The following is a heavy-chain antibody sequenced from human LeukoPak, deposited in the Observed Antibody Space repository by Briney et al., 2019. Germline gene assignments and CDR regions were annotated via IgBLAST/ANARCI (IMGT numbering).Heavy chain of an antibody. CDR2: ISSSSSTI. CDR3: ARDLEMSGVPAVPCDY. D-gene: IGHD2-2*01. J-gene: IGHJ4*02. CDR1: GFTLSSYS. Sequence: GGSLRLSCAASGFTLSSYSMNWVRQAPGKGLEWVSYISSSSSTIYYADSVKGRFTISRDNAKNSLYLQMNSLRAEDTAVYYCARDLEMSGVPAVPCDYWGQGTLVTVSS. V-gene: IGHV3-48*01.